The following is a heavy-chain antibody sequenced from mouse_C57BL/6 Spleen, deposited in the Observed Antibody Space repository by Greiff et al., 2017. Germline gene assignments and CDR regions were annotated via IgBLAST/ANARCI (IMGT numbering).Heavy chain of an antibody. CDR1: GYTFTSYW. CDR2: IDPSDSET. J-gene: IGHJ4*01. D-gene: IGHD1-1*01. V-gene: IGHV1-52*01. CDR3: ARGYGSSYDAMDD. Sequence: QVQLKQPGAELVRPGSSVKLSCKASGYTFTSYWMHWVKQRPIQGLEWIGNIDPSDSETHYNQKFKDKATLTVDKSSSTAYMQLSSLTSEDSAVYYCARGYGSSYDAMDDWGQGTSVTVSS.